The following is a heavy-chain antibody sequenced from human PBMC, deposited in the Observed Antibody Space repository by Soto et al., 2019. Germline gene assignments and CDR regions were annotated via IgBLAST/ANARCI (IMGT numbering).Heavy chain of an antibody. Sequence: QVQLVESGGGVVKPGRSLRLSCAASGFTFGSYGMHWVRQAPGKGLEWVAVIWYDGTNKYYADSVKGRFTISGDNSKNTLYLQMNSLRAEDTAVYYCARGGLLLDYWGQGTLVTVSS. J-gene: IGHJ4*02. CDR1: GFTFGSYG. CDR2: IWYDGTNK. CDR3: ARGGLLLDY. D-gene: IGHD2-21*01. V-gene: IGHV3-33*01.